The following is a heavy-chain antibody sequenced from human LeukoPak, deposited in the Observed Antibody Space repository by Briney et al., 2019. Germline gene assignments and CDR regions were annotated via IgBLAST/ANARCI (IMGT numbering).Heavy chain of an antibody. CDR2: INHSGST. J-gene: IGHJ6*02. CDR1: GGSFSGYY. CDR3: AGEIRNYYGMDV. V-gene: IGHV4-34*01. Sequence: SETLSLTCAVYGGSFSGYYWSWIRQPPGKGLEWIGEINHSGSTNYNPSLKSRVTISVDTSKNQFSLKLSSVTAADTAVYYCAGEIRNYYGMDVWGQGTTVTVSS. D-gene: IGHD1-26*01.